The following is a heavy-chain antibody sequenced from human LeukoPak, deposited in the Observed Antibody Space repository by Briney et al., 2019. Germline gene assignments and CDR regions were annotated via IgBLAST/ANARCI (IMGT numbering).Heavy chain of an antibody. Sequence: ASETLSLTCTVSGGSISSCYWSWIRQPAGKGLEWIGRIYTSGSTNYNPSLKSRVTMSVDTSKNQSSLKLSSVTAADTAVYYCARGPDGIAATGIDYWGQGTLVTVSS. CDR1: GGSISSCY. CDR2: IYTSGST. CDR3: ARGPDGIAATGIDY. V-gene: IGHV4-4*07. D-gene: IGHD6-13*01. J-gene: IGHJ4*02.